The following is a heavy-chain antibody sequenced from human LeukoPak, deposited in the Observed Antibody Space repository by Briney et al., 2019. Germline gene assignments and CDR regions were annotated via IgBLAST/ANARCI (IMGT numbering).Heavy chain of an antibody. CDR3: ARDWYPNTVGGYFDF. J-gene: IGHJ4*02. CDR2: IHSTGNP. CDR1: GGSINSHF. D-gene: IGHD6-13*01. Sequence: SETLSLTCTISGGSINSHFWSWIRQPAGKGLEWIGRIHSTGNPNYNPSLRSRVTMSVDTSKDRFSLKVSSVTAADTAVYYCARDWYPNTVGGYFDFWGQGTLVTVSS. V-gene: IGHV4-4*07.